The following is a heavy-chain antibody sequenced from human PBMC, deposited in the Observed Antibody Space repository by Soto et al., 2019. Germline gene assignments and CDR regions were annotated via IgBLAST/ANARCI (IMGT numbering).Heavy chain of an antibody. D-gene: IGHD1-26*01. V-gene: IGHV1-2*06. CDR1: GYTFIGYY. CDR2: INPRSGDT. J-gene: IGHJ5*02. Sequence: QVQLVQSGAEVKKPGASVKVSCKASGYTFIGYYIHWVRHAPGQWLEWMVRINPRSGDTTYAQKFQCRLTMTRDKSISTAYMELSSLRSDDTAVYYCGRDGVGATPLGWFDPWGQGSMVTVSS. CDR3: GRDGVGATPLGWFDP.